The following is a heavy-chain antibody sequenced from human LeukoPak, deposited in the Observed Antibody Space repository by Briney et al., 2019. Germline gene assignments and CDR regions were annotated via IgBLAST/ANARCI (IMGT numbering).Heavy chain of an antibody. V-gene: IGHV1-2*02. Sequence: GASVKVSCKASGYTFTGYYMHWVRQAPGQGLEWMGWINPNSGGTNYAQKFQGRVTMTRDTSISTAYMELSRLRSDDTAVYYCARVIGVWVGATADYFDHWGQGTLVTVSS. CDR3: ARVIGVWVGATADYFDH. D-gene: IGHD1-26*01. CDR1: GYTFTGYY. J-gene: IGHJ4*02. CDR2: INPNSGGT.